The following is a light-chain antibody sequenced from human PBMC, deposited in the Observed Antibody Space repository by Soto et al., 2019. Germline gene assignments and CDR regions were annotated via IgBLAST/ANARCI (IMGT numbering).Light chain of an antibody. V-gene: IGLV2-8*01. CDR2: DVH. CDR1: RDDVGGYNY. J-gene: IGLJ1*01. Sequence: SVLTQPPSASGSPGQSITISCTGSRDDVGGYNYVSWYQQHPGKAPKLIIYDVHKRPSGVPDRFSGSKSDNTASLTVSGLQTDDEADYYCNSYAGRNNFVFGTGTKLTVL. CDR3: NSYAGRNNFV.